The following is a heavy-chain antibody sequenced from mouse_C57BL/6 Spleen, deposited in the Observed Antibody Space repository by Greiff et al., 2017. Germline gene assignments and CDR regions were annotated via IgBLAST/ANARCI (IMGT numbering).Heavy chain of an antibody. V-gene: IGHV5-6*02. CDR1: GFTFSSYG. D-gene: IGHD2-3*01. CDR3: ARRIYDGYPTGTDY. CDR2: ISSGGSYT. J-gene: IGHJ2*01. Sequence: EVKLVESGGDLVKPGGSLKLSCAASGFTFSSYGMSWVRQTPDKRLEWVATISSGGSYTYYPDSVKGRFTISRDNAKNTLYLQMSSLKSEDTAMYYCARRIYDGYPTGTDYWGQGTTLTVSS.